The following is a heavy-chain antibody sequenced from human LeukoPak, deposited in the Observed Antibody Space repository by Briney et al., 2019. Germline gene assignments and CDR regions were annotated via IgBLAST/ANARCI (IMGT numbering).Heavy chain of an antibody. V-gene: IGHV1-2*02. D-gene: IGHD3-22*01. CDR1: GYTFTAYY. J-gene: IGHJ4*02. CDR2: INPNSGGT. Sequence: ASVKVSCKASGYTFTAYYMHWVRQAPGQGLEWMGWINPNSGGTNYAQKFQGRVTMTRDTSISTAYMELSRLRSDDTAVYYCARDSGDSSGYYYVWYGYWGQGTLVTVSS. CDR3: ARDSGDSSGYYYVWYGY.